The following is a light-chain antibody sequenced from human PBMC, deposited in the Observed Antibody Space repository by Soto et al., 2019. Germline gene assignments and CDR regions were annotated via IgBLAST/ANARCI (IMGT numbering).Light chain of an antibody. J-gene: IGLJ1*01. CDR3: CSYAGTNTFV. CDR1: SSDVGSYNL. V-gene: IGLV2-23*01. CDR2: EGN. Sequence: QSVLTQPASVSGSPGQSITISCTGTSSDVGSYNLVSWYQKHPGKAPKLMIYEGNKRPSGVSNRFSGSKSANTASLTISGLQTEDEADYYCCSYAGTNTFVFGTGTKVTVL.